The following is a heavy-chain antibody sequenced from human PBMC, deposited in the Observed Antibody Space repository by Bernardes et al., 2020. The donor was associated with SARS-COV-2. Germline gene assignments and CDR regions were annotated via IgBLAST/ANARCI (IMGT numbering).Heavy chain of an antibody. V-gene: IGHV3-21*01. J-gene: IGHJ6*02. Sequence: GGSLRLSCAASGFTFSTYNMNWVHKGPGKGLEWVSSITTGSTYTYYAGSVKGRFTISRDNAKNALYLHMNSLRAEDTAVYYCVKTYSSGPYGLDVWGQGTTVTVFS. CDR1: GFTFSTYN. CDR3: VKTYSSGPYGLDV. CDR2: ITTGSTYT. D-gene: IGHD3-22*01.